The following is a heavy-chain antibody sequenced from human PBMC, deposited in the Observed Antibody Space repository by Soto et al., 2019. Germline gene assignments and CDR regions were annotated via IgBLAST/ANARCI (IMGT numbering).Heavy chain of an antibody. V-gene: IGHV1-8*01. CDR2: MNPNSGNT. Sequence: GASVKVSCKASGYTFTSYDINWVRQATGQGLEWMGWMNPNSGNTGYAQKFQGRATMTRNTSISTAYMELSSLRSEDTAVYYCARAYDFWSGPNWFDPWGQGTLVTVSS. CDR3: ARAYDFWSGPNWFDP. D-gene: IGHD3-3*01. J-gene: IGHJ5*02. CDR1: GYTFTSYD.